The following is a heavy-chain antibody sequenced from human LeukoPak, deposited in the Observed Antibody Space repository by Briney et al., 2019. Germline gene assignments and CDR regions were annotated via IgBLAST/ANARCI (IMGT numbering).Heavy chain of an antibody. CDR3: AKGLPHSSGWCTDY. CDR1: GFTFDDYA. J-gene: IGHJ4*02. D-gene: IGHD6-19*01. Sequence: GGSLRLSCAASGFTFDDYAMHWVRQAPGKGLEWVAVISYDGSNKYYADSVKGRFTISRDNSKNTLYLQMNSLRAEDTAVYYCAKGLPHSSGWCTDYWGQGTLVTVSS. CDR2: ISYDGSNK. V-gene: IGHV3-30*18.